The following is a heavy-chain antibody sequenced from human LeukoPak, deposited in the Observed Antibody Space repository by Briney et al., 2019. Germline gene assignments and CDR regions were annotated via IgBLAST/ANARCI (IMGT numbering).Heavy chain of an antibody. D-gene: IGHD3-9*01. CDR1: GYTFTSYG. V-gene: IGHV1-18*04. Sequence: ASVKVSCKASGYTFTSYGISWVRQAPGQGLEWMGWISAYNGSTNYAQKLQGRVTMTTDTSTSTAYMELRSLRSDDTAVYYCAREGYYDILTGPDYWGQGTLVTVSS. CDR3: AREGYYDILTGPDY. CDR2: ISAYNGST. J-gene: IGHJ4*02.